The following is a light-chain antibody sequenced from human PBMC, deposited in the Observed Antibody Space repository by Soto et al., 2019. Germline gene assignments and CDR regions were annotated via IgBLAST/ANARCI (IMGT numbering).Light chain of an antibody. Sequence: AIQMTQSPSSLSASVGDRVTITCRASQVIRNDLGWYQQKPGQAPKFLIYSASSLQSGVPSRFSGSGYGTDFTLTISSLQPEDFATYYCLQDYSYPWTFGQGTKVEIK. CDR2: SAS. V-gene: IGKV1-6*01. CDR3: LQDYSYPWT. CDR1: QVIRND. J-gene: IGKJ1*01.